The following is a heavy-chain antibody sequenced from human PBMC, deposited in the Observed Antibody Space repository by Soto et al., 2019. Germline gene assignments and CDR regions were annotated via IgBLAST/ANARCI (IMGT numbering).Heavy chain of an antibody. CDR1: GYTFTSYY. D-gene: IGHD2-21*02. Sequence: QVQLVQSGAEVKKPGASVKLSCKASGYTFTSYYMHWVRQAPGQGLEWMGMINSGGGSTTYAQKFLGRITLTRDTSTSTLYMDLSGLRSEDTAVYYCVRGGRVVVVTASFDYWGQGTLITVSS. J-gene: IGHJ4*02. CDR3: VRGGRVVVVTASFDY. CDR2: INSGGGST. V-gene: IGHV1-46*03.